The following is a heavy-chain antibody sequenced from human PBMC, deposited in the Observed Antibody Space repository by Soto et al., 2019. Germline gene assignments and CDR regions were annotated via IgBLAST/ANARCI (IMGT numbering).Heavy chain of an antibody. D-gene: IGHD3-10*01. CDR2: ISGSGGST. Sequence: EVQLLESGGGLVQPGGSLRLSCAASGFTFSSYAMSWVRQAPGKGLEWVSAISGSGGSTYYADSVKGRFTISRDNSKNTLYLQMNTLRAEDTAVYYCAKAYYGSGSYYPSFDYWAQGTLVTVSS. V-gene: IGHV3-23*01. J-gene: IGHJ4*02. CDR1: GFTFSSYA. CDR3: AKAYYGSGSYYPSFDY.